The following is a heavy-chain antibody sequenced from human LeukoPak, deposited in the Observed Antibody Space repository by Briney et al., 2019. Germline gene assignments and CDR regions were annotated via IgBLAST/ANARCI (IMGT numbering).Heavy chain of an antibody. Sequence: GGSLRLSCAASGFTVSSNYMSWVRQAPGKGLEWVSVIYSGGSTYYVDSVKGRFTISRDNSKNTLYLQMNSLRAEDTAVYYCARGPVYSGPDYWSQGTLVTVSS. J-gene: IGHJ4*02. CDR2: IYSGGST. CDR3: ARGPVYSGPDY. D-gene: IGHD5-12*01. V-gene: IGHV3-66*01. CDR1: GFTVSSNY.